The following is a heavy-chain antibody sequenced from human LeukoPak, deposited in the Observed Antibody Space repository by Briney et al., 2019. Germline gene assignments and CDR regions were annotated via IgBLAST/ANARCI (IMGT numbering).Heavy chain of an antibody. V-gene: IGHV3-23*01. CDR2: ISGNGGST. Sequence: GGSLRLSCAASGFTFSSYAMSWVRRTPGKGLEWVSAISGNGGSTYYADSVKGRFTISRDNSKNTLYLQMNSLGAEDTAVYYCARQLGYCSDGTCYFEYWGQGTLVTVSS. J-gene: IGHJ4*02. CDR3: ARQLGYCSDGTCYFEY. CDR1: GFTFSSYA. D-gene: IGHD2-15*01.